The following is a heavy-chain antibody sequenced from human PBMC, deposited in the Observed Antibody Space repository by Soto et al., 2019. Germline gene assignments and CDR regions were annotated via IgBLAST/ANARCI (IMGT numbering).Heavy chain of an antibody. D-gene: IGHD3-3*02. Sequence: QVQLVESGGGLVKPGGSLSLSCAASGFTFSDYYLSWIRQAPGKGLEWVSYISSSGHYTKNADSVHGRVTISRDNAKKSLYLQMNSLGAEDTAVYYCARELDGIDVWGQGTTVTVSS. CDR3: ARELDGIDV. V-gene: IGHV3-11*05. J-gene: IGHJ6*02. CDR1: GFTFSDYY. CDR2: ISSSGHYT.